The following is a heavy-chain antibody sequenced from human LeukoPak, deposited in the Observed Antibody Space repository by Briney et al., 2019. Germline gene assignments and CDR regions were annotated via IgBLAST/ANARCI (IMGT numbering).Heavy chain of an antibody. Sequence: SETLSLTCNVSGGSISSYYWSWIRQPAGKGLEWIGRIYTSGSTNYNPSLKSRVTMSVDTSKNQFSLKLSSVTAADTAMYYCARASGNYHNYYYYYMDVWGKGTTVTVSS. V-gene: IGHV4-4*07. CDR3: ARASGNYHNYYYYYMDV. CDR2: IYTSGST. D-gene: IGHD1-26*01. J-gene: IGHJ6*03. CDR1: GGSISSYY.